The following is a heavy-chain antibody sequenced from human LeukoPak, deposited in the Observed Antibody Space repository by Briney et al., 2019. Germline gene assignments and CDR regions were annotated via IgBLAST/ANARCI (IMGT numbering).Heavy chain of an antibody. CDR1: GFIFSNYN. Sequence: GESLRLSCVGPGFIFSNYNMNWVRQAPGKGLEWISYISSRGTVSYADSVEGRFAISRDNAKNSLYLQMNSLRVEDRAVYFCARGVPSTISGWFFDLWGRGTLVTVSS. J-gene: IGHJ2*01. CDR2: ISSRGTV. V-gene: IGHV3-48*01. D-gene: IGHD2-2*01. CDR3: ARGVPSTISGWFFDL.